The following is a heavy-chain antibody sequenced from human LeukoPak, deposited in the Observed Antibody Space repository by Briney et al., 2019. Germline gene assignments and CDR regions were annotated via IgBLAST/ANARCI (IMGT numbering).Heavy chain of an antibody. CDR1: GGTFSSYA. J-gene: IGHJ4*02. Sequence: GSSVKVSCKASGGTFSSYAISWVRQAPGQGLEWMGGIIPIFGTANYAQKFQGRVTITADESTSTAYMELSSLRSGDTAVYYCARDREVGATIFDYWGQGTLVTVSS. V-gene: IGHV1-69*01. CDR3: ARDREVGATIFDY. CDR2: IIPIFGTA. D-gene: IGHD1-26*01.